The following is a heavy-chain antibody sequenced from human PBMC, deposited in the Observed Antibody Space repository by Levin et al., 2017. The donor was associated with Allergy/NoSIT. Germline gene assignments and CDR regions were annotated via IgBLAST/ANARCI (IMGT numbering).Heavy chain of an antibody. Sequence: AASVKVSCKASGGTFSSYAISWVRQAPGQGLEWMGGIIPIFGTANYAQKFQGRVTITADKSTSTAYMELSSLRSEDTAVYYCARWWPPYRKSNDILTGYFDYWGQGTLVTVSS. V-gene: IGHV1-69*06. CDR2: IIPIFGTA. D-gene: IGHD3-9*01. CDR3: ARWWPPYRKSNDILTGYFDY. CDR1: GGTFSSYA. J-gene: IGHJ4*02.